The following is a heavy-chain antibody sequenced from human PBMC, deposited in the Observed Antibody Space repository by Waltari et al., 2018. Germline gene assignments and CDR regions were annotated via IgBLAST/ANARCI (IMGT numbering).Heavy chain of an antibody. CDR1: ALVFKIFT. Sequence: QVQLVESGGGVVQPGKSLRLSCEASALVFKIFTVHWVRQAPGKGLEWVALISNDGTDKKYADSVRGRFTISRDSSAKTVYLRMDSLRPDDTALYFCAGDDPRWYPDAFDFWGQGTVVTVSS. J-gene: IGHJ3*01. D-gene: IGHD2-15*01. CDR3: AGDDPRWYPDAFDF. V-gene: IGHV3-30*01. CDR2: ISNDGTDK.